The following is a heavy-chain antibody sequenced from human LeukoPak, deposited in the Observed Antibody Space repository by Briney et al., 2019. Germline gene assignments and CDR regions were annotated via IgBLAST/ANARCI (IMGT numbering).Heavy chain of an antibody. J-gene: IGHJ5*02. Sequence: PSETLSLTCAVYGGSFSGYYWSWIRQPPGKGLEWIGEINHSGSTNYNPSLKSRVTISVDTSKNQFSLKLSSVTAADTAVYYCARAIVVLPSANWFDPWGQGTPVTVSS. D-gene: IGHD2-2*01. CDR1: GGSFSGYY. CDR2: INHSGST. CDR3: ARAIVVLPSANWFDP. V-gene: IGHV4-34*01.